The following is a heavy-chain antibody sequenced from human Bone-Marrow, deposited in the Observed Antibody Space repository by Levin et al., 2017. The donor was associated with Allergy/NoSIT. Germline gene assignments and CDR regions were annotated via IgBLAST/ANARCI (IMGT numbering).Heavy chain of an antibody. D-gene: IGHD1-14*01. CDR2: ISYDGSNK. Sequence: GGSLRLSCAASGFTFSSYAMHWVRQAPGKGLEWVAVISYDGSNKYYADSVKGRFTISRDNSKNTLYLQMNSLRAEDTAVYYCARDTEWYFDLWGRGTLVTVSS. CDR3: ARDTEWYFDL. V-gene: IGHV3-30-3*01. CDR1: GFTFSSYA. J-gene: IGHJ2*01.